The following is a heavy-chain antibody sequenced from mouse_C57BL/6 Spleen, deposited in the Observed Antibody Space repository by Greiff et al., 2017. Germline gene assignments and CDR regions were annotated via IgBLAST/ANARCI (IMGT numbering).Heavy chain of an antibody. CDR3: ARHEEGYYDYDGAMDY. D-gene: IGHD2-4*01. CDR1: GYTFTEYT. J-gene: IGHJ4*01. Sequence: QVQLQQSGAELVKPGASVKLSCKASGYTFTEYTIHWVKQRSGQGLEWIGWFYPGSGSIKYNEKFKDKATLTADKSSSTVDMELSRLTSEDSAVYFCARHEEGYYDYDGAMDYWGQGTSVTVSS. CDR2: FYPGSGSI. V-gene: IGHV1-62-2*01.